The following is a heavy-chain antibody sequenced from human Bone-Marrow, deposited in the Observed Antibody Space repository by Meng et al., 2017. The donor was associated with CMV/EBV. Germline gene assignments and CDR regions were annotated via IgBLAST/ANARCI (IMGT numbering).Heavy chain of an antibody. CDR3: ARGKGPPTY. CDR2: ISSSGRHI. Sequence: GESLKISCEASKFTFSSYSMNWVRQAPGKGLEWISYISSSGRHIYQGDSVKGRFTISRDNAKNSLYLQMNSLRAEDTAVYYCARGKGPPTYWGQGTLVTVSS. CDR1: KFTFSSYS. V-gene: IGHV3-21*05. J-gene: IGHJ4*02.